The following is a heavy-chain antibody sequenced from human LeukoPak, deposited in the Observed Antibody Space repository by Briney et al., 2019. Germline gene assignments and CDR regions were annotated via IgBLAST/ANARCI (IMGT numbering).Heavy chain of an antibody. CDR3: ARGLIAVAGSYDQ. CDR1: GYSFTGYY. Sequence: AAVNVSCKASGYSFTGYYMHWVRQAPGQGGEWMGWINPNTGGTNYAQKFQGRVTITSDTAISTVFMELNKLSSDDRAVYYCARGLIAVAGSYDQWGQGTLVAVSS. CDR2: INPNTGGT. D-gene: IGHD6-19*01. V-gene: IGHV1-2*02. J-gene: IGHJ4*02.